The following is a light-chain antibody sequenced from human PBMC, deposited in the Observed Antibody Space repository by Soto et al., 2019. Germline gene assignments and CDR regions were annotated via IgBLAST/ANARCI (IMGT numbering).Light chain of an antibody. CDR3: QQYGSSGT. CDR2: GAS. Sequence: ESVLTQSPGTLSLSPGERATLSCRASQSVSSIYLAWYQQKPGQAPRLLIYGASNRATGIPDRFSGSGSGTDFTLTISRLEPEDFAVYYCQQYGSSGTFGQGTKVDIK. J-gene: IGKJ1*01. V-gene: IGKV3-20*01. CDR1: QSVSSIY.